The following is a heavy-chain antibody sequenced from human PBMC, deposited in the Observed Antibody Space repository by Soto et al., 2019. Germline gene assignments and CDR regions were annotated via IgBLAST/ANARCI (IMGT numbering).Heavy chain of an antibody. V-gene: IGHV3-30*18. Sequence: GSLRLSCAASGFTFSSYGMHWVRQAPGKGLEWVAVISYDGSNKYYADSVKGRFTISRDNSKNTLYLQMNSLRAEDTAVYYCAKDRSYYYGSGSPPYYYYYGMDVWGQGTTVTVSS. CDR2: ISYDGSNK. J-gene: IGHJ6*02. CDR1: GFTFSSYG. CDR3: AKDRSYYYGSGSPPYYYYYGMDV. D-gene: IGHD3-10*01.